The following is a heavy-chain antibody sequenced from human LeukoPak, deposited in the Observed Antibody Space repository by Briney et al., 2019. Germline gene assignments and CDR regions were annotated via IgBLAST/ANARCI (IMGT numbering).Heavy chain of an antibody. CDR2: INPSGGST. V-gene: IGHV1-46*01. J-gene: IGHJ6*03. Sequence: ASVKVSCKASGGTFSSYAISWVRQAPGQGLEWMGIINPSGGSTSYAQKFQGRVTMTRDMSTSTVYMELSSLRSEDTAVYYCALGSYYKFYMDVWGKGTTVTVSS. D-gene: IGHD3-10*01. CDR3: ALGSYYKFYMDV. CDR1: GGTFSSYA.